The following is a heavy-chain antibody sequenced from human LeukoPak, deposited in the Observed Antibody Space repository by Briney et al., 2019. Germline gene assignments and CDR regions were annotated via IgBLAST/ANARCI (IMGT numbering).Heavy chain of an antibody. D-gene: IGHD1-26*01. V-gene: IGHV1-46*03. Sequence: ASVKVSCKASGCTFTSYYMHWVRQAPGRGLEWMGIINPSGGSTSYAQKFQGRVTMTRDTSTSTVYMELSSLRSEDTAVYYCARVGALHDAFDIWGQGTMVTVSS. CDR3: ARVGALHDAFDI. CDR2: INPSGGST. CDR1: GCTFTSYY. J-gene: IGHJ3*02.